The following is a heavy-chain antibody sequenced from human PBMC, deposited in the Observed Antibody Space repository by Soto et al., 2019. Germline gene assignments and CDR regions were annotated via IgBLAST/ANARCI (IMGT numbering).Heavy chain of an antibody. CDR1: GGSISGHY. CDR2: IFYTGST. Sequence: SETLSLTCTVSGGSISGHYWIWIRQSPGKGLEWIGYIFYTGSTNYNPSLKSRVTLSEDTSKNQFSLRLSSVTAADTAVYYCARVGSSGWSPDSWGQGTMVTVSS. D-gene: IGHD6-19*01. V-gene: IGHV4-59*11. J-gene: IGHJ4*02. CDR3: ARVGSSGWSPDS.